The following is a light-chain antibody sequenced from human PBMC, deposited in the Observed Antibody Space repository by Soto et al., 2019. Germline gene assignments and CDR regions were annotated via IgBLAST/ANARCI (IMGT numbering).Light chain of an antibody. CDR3: LQAFQTPFT. CDR1: QSLLDSNGYNY. Sequence: DIVMTQSPLSLPVTPGEPASISCRSSQSLLDSNGYNYLDWYLQQPGQSPQLLIYFGSYRASGVPDRFSGSGSGTDFTLNISSVEAEDVGVYYCLQAFQTPFTFGPGTKVDVK. V-gene: IGKV2-28*01. CDR2: FGS. J-gene: IGKJ3*01.